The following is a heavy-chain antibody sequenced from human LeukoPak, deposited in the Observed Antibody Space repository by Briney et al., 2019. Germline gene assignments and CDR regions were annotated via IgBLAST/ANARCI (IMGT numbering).Heavy chain of an antibody. CDR3: ARGRFSKSSNCFDP. CDR1: VLIYRRFA. D-gene: IGHD3-16*01. J-gene: IGHJ5*02. CDR2: ISVGSGTI. V-gene: IGHV3-48*01. Sequence: GRTLRLFCGFCVLIYRRFAMNWVRDAWAEGLVWLLDISVGSGTIYYADSVKGRFTISRDNAKNSLYLQMNSLRAEDTAVYYCARGRFSKSSNCFDPWGQGTLVTVSS.